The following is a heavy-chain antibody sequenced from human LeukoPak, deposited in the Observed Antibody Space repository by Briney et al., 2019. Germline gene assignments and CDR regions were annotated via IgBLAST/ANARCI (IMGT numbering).Heavy chain of an antibody. CDR2: MNPNSGNT. D-gene: IGHD3-10*01. V-gene: IGHV1-8*01. Sequence: ASVKVSCKASGYTFTNYDINWVRLTTGQGLEWMGWMNPNSGNTGYAQKFQGRVTMTRNTSVSTAYMDLSSLRSEDTAVYYCARGSSGDYSVSGSAWFDPWGQGTLVTVSS. CDR1: GYTFTNYD. CDR3: ARGSSGDYSVSGSAWFDP. J-gene: IGHJ5*02.